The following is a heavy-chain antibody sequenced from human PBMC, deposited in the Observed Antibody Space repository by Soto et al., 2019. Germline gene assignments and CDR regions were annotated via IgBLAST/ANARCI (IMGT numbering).Heavy chain of an antibody. V-gene: IGHV3-7*01. CDR2: IKQDGSEK. Sequence: GSLRLSCAASGFTFSSYWMSWVRQAPGKGLEWVANIKQDGSEKYYVDSVKGRFTISRDNAKNSLYLQMNSLRAEDTAVYYCASPAYYYDSSGYDAFDIWGQGTMVTVSS. CDR1: GFTFSSYW. J-gene: IGHJ3*02. CDR3: ASPAYYYDSSGYDAFDI. D-gene: IGHD3-22*01.